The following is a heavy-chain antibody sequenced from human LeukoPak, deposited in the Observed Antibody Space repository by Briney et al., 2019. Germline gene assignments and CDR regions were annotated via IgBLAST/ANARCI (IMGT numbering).Heavy chain of an antibody. CDR3: AKDLLLQQQLVRGFDY. Sequence: PGGTLRLSCAASGFTFSNYGLSWVRQAPGKGLEWVSGITGSGGSTYYADSVKGRFTISRDNSKNTLYLQMNSLRAEDTAVYYCAKDLLLQQQLVRGFDYWGQGTLVTVSS. D-gene: IGHD6-13*01. CDR2: ITGSGGST. J-gene: IGHJ4*02. V-gene: IGHV3-23*01. CDR1: GFTFSNYG.